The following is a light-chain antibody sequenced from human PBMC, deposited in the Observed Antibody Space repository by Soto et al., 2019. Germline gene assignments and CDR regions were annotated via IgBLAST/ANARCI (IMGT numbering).Light chain of an antibody. Sequence: EMVMTQSPATLSVSPGERATLSCRASQSVHSNVAWYQQKPGQAPSLLLYYASTRVTGIPARFSGGGSGTEFTLTITSLQSEDVGDYDCQHYSNCPPTFRPGTKVEIK. CDR1: QSVHSN. CDR2: YAS. J-gene: IGKJ3*01. V-gene: IGKV3-15*01. CDR3: QHYSNCPPT.